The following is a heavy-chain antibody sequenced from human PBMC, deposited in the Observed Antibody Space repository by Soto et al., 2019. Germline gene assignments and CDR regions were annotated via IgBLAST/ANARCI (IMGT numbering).Heavy chain of an antibody. Sequence: QLQLQESGPGLVKPSETLSLTCTVSGGSISSSSYYWGWIRQPPGKGLEWIGSIYYSGSTYYNPSLKSRVTISVDTSKNQFSLKLSSVTAADTAVYYCARPTLKYYFDYWGQGTLVTVSS. V-gene: IGHV4-39*01. CDR2: IYYSGST. CDR1: GGSISSSSYY. J-gene: IGHJ4*02. CDR3: ARPTLKYYFDY.